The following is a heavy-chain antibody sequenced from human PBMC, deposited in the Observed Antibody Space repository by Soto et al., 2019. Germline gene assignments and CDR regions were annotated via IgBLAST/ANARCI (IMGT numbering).Heavy chain of an antibody. CDR2: INAGNGNT. CDR3: ARVLLRFLEWSSNYGMDV. CDR1: GYTFTSYA. Sequence: ASVKVSCKASGYTFTSYAMHWVRQAPGQRLEWMGWINAGNGNTKYSQKFQGRVTITRDTSASTAYMELSSLRSEDTAVYYCARVLLRFLEWSSNYGMDVWGQGTTVTVS. J-gene: IGHJ6*02. V-gene: IGHV1-3*01. D-gene: IGHD3-3*01.